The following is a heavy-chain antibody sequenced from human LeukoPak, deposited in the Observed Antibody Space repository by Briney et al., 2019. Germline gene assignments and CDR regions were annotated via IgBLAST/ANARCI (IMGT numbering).Heavy chain of an antibody. D-gene: IGHD5-18*01. CDR3: ARGLGYTYGFSSYYFDY. V-gene: IGHV5-51*01. CDR1: GYRFATYW. CDR2: IYPGDSDT. J-gene: IGHJ4*02. Sequence: GESLKISCEGSGYRFATYWIAWVRQKPGKGLEWLGIIYPGDSDTRYSPSFQGQVTISAGKSISTAYLQWSSLKASDTAMYYCARGLGYTYGFSSYYFDYWGQGTLVTVSS.